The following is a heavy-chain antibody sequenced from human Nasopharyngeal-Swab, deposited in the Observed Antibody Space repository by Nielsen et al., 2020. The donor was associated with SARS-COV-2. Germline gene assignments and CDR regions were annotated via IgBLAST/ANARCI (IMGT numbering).Heavy chain of an antibody. Sequence: GESLKISCAASGFTVSSNYMSWVRQAPGKGLEWVSVIYSGGSTYYADSVKGRFTISRHNSKNTLYLQMNSLRAEDTAVYYCAKAWGSYRNYFDYWGQGTLVTVSS. J-gene: IGHJ4*02. CDR2: IYSGGST. V-gene: IGHV3-53*04. CDR3: AKAWGSYRNYFDY. CDR1: GFTVSSNY. D-gene: IGHD3-16*02.